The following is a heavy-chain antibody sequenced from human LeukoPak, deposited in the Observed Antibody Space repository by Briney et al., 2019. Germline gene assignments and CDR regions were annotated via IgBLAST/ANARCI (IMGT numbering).Heavy chain of an antibody. CDR1: GYSISSGYY. CDR2: VYHSGST. J-gene: IGHJ5*02. CDR3: ARVPGVYYDRLTGYGSGWFDP. D-gene: IGHD3-9*01. Sequence: SETLSLTCTVSGYSISSGYYWGWVRQPPGKGLEWIGTVYHSGSTYYNPSLRSRVTISVETSKNQFSLKVRSMTAADTAVYYCARVPGVYYDRLTGYGSGWFDPWGQGTLVTVSS. V-gene: IGHV4-38-2*02.